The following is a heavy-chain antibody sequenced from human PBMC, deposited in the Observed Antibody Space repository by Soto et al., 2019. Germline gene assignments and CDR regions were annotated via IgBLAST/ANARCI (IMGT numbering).Heavy chain of an antibody. V-gene: IGHV1-69*19. Sequence: QVQLVQSGAKMKKPGSSVKVSCQSSGGTFNTYAMNWVRQAPGQGPEWMGGISPMFGAANYAPKFQGRVTITADESTGTSYMQLSSLTSEDTALYFCAREVQVHTPAFVYWGQGTLVTVTS. J-gene: IGHJ4*02. CDR1: GGTFNTYA. D-gene: IGHD3-10*01. CDR3: AREVQVHTPAFVY. CDR2: ISPMFGAA.